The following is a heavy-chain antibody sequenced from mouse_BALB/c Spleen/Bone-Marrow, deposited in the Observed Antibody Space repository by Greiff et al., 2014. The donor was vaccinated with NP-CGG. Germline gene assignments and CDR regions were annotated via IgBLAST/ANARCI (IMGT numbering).Heavy chain of an antibody. J-gene: IGHJ4*01. CDR2: INPNNGGT. CDR1: GYAFSGYC. V-gene: IGHV1-26*01. CDR3: ARGDGYYVYAMDD. D-gene: IGHD2-3*01. Sequence: VQLKESGPGLVKPGGSVKISCEASGYAFSGYCMSWVKQGPGKGLEWIGRINPNNGGTNYNQKFKGKATLTVDKASSTTYMELRSLTSKDSAVYYCARGDGYYVYAMDDWGQGTSVTVSS.